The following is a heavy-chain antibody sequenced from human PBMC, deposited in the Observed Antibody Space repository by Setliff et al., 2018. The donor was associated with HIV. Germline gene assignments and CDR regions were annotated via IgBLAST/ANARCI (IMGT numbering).Heavy chain of an antibody. CDR1: GGSINKYY. V-gene: IGHV4-4*09. J-gene: IGHJ4*02. CDR2: IYISGNT. CDR3: ARVRLTMIMMVDYFDQ. D-gene: IGHD3-22*01. Sequence: PSETLSLTCSVSGGSINKYYWSWVRQPPGKGLEWLGYIYISGNTDYNPSLKSRVTMSLDTSKNEFSLKLTSVTAADTAVYYCARVRLTMIMMVDYFDQWGQGTLVTVSS.